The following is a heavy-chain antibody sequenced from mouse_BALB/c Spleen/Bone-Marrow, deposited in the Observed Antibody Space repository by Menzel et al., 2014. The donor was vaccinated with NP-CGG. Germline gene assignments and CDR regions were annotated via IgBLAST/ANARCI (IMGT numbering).Heavy chain of an antibody. CDR1: GFAFSSYD. CDR3: ARPLAGAYFDY. J-gene: IGHJ2*01. V-gene: IGHV5-9*02. CDR2: ISSGGSYT. Sequence: EVQLVESGGGLVKPGGSLKLSCAASGFAFSSYDMSWVRQTPEKRLEWVATISSGGSYTYYPDSVKGRFTISGDNARNTLYLQMSSLRSEDTALYYCARPLAGAYFDYWGQGTTVTVSS. D-gene: IGHD4-1*01.